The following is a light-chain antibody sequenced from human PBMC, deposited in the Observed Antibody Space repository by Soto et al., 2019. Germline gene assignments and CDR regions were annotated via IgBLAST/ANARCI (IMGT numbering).Light chain of an antibody. J-gene: IGLJ1*01. Sequence: QSVLTQPPSVSGAPGQRITISCTGSSSNIGAGYDVHWYRQLPGTAPKLLIFADTKRPSGVPDRFSGSKSGTSASLAITGLQAEDEADYYCSSYKSSSTYVFGTGTKVTVL. CDR3: SSYKSSSTYV. CDR2: ADT. CDR1: SSNIGAGYD. V-gene: IGLV1-40*01.